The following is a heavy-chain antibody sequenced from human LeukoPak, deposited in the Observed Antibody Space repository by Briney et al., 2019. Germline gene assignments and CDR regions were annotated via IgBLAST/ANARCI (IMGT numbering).Heavy chain of an antibody. V-gene: IGHV4-39*01. CDR1: GGSISSSSYY. J-gene: IGHJ4*02. CDR3: ASLGGAYYYDSSGYYPDY. D-gene: IGHD3-22*01. Sequence: PSETLSLTCTVSGGSISSSSYYWGWIRQPPGTGLEWIGSIYYSGSTYYNPSLKSRVTISVDTSKNQFSLKLSSVTAADTAVYYCASLGGAYYYDSSGYYPDYWGQGTLVTVSS. CDR2: IYYSGST.